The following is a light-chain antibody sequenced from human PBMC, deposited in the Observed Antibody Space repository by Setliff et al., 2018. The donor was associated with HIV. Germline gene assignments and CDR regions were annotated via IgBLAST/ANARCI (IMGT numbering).Light chain of an antibody. CDR3: QVWDNGSEHRV. CDR2: YDS. V-gene: IGLV3-21*04. Sequence: SYELTQPPSVSVAPGKAANISCGGRNIGVKSVFWYQQKSGQSPVMIISYDSDRPSGIPERFSGSNSGNTATLTISRVEAGDEADYFCQVWDNGSEHRVFGGGTK. CDR1: NIGVKS. J-gene: IGLJ3*02.